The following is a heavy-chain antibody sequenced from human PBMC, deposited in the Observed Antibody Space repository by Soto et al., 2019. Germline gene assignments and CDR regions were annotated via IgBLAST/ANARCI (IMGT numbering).Heavy chain of an antibody. D-gene: IGHD2-15*01. CDR2: IIPIFGTA. CDR3: ARDALRVRYCSSGSCPLALDY. V-gene: IGHV1-69*01. J-gene: IGHJ4*02. Sequence: QVQLVQSGAEVKKPGSSVKVSCKASGGTFSSYAISWVRQAPGQGLEWMGGIIPIFGTANYAQKFQGRVTITADESTSTAYMELRSLRSADTAVYYCARDALRVRYCSSGSCPLALDYWGQGTMVTVSS. CDR1: GGTFSSYA.